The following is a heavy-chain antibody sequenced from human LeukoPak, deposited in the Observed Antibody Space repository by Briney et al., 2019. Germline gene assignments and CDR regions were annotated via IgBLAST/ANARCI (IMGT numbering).Heavy chain of an antibody. CDR2: IWYDGSNK. D-gene: IGHD6-19*01. J-gene: IGHJ4*02. CDR3: AKGTAVADIYFDY. CDR1: GFTFRNYG. Sequence: PGGSLRLSCAASGFTFRNYGMHWVRQAPGKGLEWVALIWYDGSNKYYTDSVKGRFTISRDNSKNMLYLQMNSLRAEDTAVYYCAKGTAVADIYFDYWGQGTLVTVSS. V-gene: IGHV3-33*06.